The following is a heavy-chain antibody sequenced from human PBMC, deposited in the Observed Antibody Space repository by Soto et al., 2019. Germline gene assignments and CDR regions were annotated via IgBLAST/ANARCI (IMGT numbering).Heavy chain of an antibody. CDR2: IYYSGST. CDR3: ARSCGGDCYRGPFDY. D-gene: IGHD2-21*01. V-gene: IGHV4-59*01. Sequence: SETLSLTCTVSGGSISSYYWSWIRQPPGKGLEWIGYIYYSGSTNYNPSLKSRVTISVDKSTSTAYMELSSLRSEDTAVYYRARSCGGDCYRGPFDYWGQGTLVTVSS. CDR1: GGSISSYY. J-gene: IGHJ4*02.